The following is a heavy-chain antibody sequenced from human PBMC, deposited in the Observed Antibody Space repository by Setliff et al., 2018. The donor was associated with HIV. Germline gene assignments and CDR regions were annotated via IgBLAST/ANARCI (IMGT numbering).Heavy chain of an antibody. CDR1: GVSFSSSTYY. Sequence: PSETLSLTCSVPGVSFSSSTYYWSWIRQPPGKGLEWIGYIYYRGGTNYNPSLKSRLTISVDAAMNQFSLKLTSVTPADTAIYFCARDNPSAHWFDPWGQGTLVTAPQ. V-gene: IGHV4-61*01. CDR2: IYYRGGT. J-gene: IGHJ5*02. CDR3: ARDNPSAHWFDP.